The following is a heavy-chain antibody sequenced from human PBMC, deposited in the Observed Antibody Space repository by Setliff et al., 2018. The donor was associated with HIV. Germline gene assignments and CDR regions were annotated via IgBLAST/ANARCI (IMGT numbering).Heavy chain of an antibody. V-gene: IGHV1-69*13. D-gene: IGHD2-15*01. Sequence: ASVKVSCKASGGTFSSYSITWVRQAPGQGLEWMGGIIPIFNTANYAQKFQGRVTITADESTSTAYMELSSLGSEDTAVYYCARGSGEYCSGGSCYFGFGLALWGQGTTVTVSS. J-gene: IGHJ6*02. CDR2: IIPIFNTA. CDR1: GGTFSSYS. CDR3: ARGSGEYCSGGSCYFGFGLAL.